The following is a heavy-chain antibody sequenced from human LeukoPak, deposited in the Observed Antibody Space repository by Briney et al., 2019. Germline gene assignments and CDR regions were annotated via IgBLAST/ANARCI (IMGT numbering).Heavy chain of an antibody. CDR3: ARGWLAETMVVTPYNY. Sequence: ASVTVSCTASGGTFSSHTINWVRQAPGQGLEWMGGIIPIFGTANYAQKFQGRVTITAVESTSTAYMEVSSLRSEDTAVYYCARGWLAETMVVTPYNYWGQGTLVTVSS. D-gene: IGHD4-23*01. CDR1: GGTFSSHT. J-gene: IGHJ4*02. V-gene: IGHV1-69*13. CDR2: IIPIFGTA.